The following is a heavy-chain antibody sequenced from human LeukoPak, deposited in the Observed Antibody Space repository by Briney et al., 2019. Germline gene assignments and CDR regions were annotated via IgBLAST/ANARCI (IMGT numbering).Heavy chain of an antibody. V-gene: IGHV1-46*01. CDR3: VRPPDCGGDRYKYLQQ. Sequence: ASVKISCKASANTLINYYIHWVRQAPGQGLEWMGIINPSGDITNYAHKFQGRVTLTRDTSTSTVYMELSSLTSEDTAVYYCVRPPDCGGDRYKYLQQWGQGTLVIVSS. CDR1: ANTLINYY. J-gene: IGHJ1*01. CDR2: INPSGDIT. D-gene: IGHD2-21*02.